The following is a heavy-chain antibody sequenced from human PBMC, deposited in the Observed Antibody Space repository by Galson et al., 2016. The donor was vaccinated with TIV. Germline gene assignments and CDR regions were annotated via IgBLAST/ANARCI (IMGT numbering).Heavy chain of an antibody. V-gene: IGHV4-30-4*08. Sequence: TLSLTCSVFGGSISNGDYYWTWIRQPPGKGLEWIGYVYYSGATNYNPSLKRRVTLSVDRSTNQFSLRLNSVTAADTAVYSGARCRGDYYYGIDVWGQGTTVTVSS. J-gene: IGHJ6*02. D-gene: IGHD3-10*01. CDR3: ARCRGDYYYGIDV. CDR2: VYYSGAT. CDR1: GGSISNGDYY.